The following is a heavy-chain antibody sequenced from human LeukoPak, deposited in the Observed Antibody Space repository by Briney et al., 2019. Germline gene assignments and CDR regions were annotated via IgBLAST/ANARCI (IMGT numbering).Heavy chain of an antibody. CDR3: ARGRYYLDS. CDR1: GFIFNNFW. J-gene: IGHJ4*02. CDR2: IKYDGSEK. V-gene: IGHV3-7*03. D-gene: IGHD4-17*01. Sequence: GGSLRLSCVASGFIFNNFWMSWVRQAPGKGLEWVAKIKYDGSEKYYVDSVKGRFTISRDNAKNSLYLQMNTLRADDTAVYYCARGRYYLDSWGQGTLVTVSS.